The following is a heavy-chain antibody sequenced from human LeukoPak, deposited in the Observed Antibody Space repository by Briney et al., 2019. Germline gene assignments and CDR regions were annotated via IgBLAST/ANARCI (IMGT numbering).Heavy chain of an antibody. D-gene: IGHD3-22*01. Sequence: GASVKVSCKASGFTFTSSAMQWVRQARGQRLEWIGWIVVGSGNTNYAQKFQERVTITRDMSTSTAYMELSSLRSEDTAVYYCAAPGDSGYSAFDIWGQGTMVTVSS. CDR3: AAPGDSGYSAFDI. CDR1: GFTFTSSA. CDR2: IVVGSGNT. J-gene: IGHJ3*02. V-gene: IGHV1-58*02.